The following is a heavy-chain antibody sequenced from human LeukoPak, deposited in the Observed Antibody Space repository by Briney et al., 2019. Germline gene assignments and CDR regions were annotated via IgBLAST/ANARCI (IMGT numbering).Heavy chain of an antibody. CDR3: ARAGIAVAGRCFDY. V-gene: IGHV3-21*01. Sequence: WGSLTLTCAASGFTFSGYSLNWVRQAPGKGLEWVSSISSSSSYIYYAYSVKGRFTISRDNAKNSLYLQMNSLIAEDTAVYYCARAGIAVAGRCFDYWGQGTLVTVSS. CDR1: GFTFSGYS. CDR2: ISSSSSYI. J-gene: IGHJ4*02. D-gene: IGHD6-19*01.